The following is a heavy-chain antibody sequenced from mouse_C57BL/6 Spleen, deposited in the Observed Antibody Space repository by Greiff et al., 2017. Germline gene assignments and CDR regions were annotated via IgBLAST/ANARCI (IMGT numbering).Heavy chain of an antibody. CDR1: GFTFSDYY. Sequence: EVQLVESGGGLVQPGGSLKLSCAASGFTFSDYYMYWVRQTPEKRLEWVAYISNGGGSTYYPDTVKGRFTISRDNAKNTLYLQMSRLKSEDTAMYYCARHPYGSSYNWFAYWGQGTLVTVSA. CDR2: ISNGGGST. J-gene: IGHJ3*01. D-gene: IGHD1-1*01. CDR3: ARHPYGSSYNWFAY. V-gene: IGHV5-12*01.